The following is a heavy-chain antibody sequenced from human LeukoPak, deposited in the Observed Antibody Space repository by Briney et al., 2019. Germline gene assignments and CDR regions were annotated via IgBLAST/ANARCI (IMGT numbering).Heavy chain of an antibody. D-gene: IGHD6-13*01. CDR1: GGPISSGSYY. V-gene: IGHV4-61*02. J-gene: IGHJ3*02. CDR3: ARDRIAAAHDAFDI. Sequence: SQTLSLTCTVSGGPISSGSYYWSWIRQPAGKGLEWLGRIYTSGSTNYNPSLKSRVTISVDTSKNQFSLKLSSVTAADTAVYYCARDRIAAAHDAFDIWGQGTMVTVSS. CDR2: IYTSGST.